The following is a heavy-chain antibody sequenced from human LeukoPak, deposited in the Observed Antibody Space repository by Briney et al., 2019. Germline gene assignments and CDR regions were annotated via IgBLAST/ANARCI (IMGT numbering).Heavy chain of an antibody. D-gene: IGHD2-21*02. V-gene: IGHV1-18*01. CDR1: GYSFTSYG. Sequence: ASVKVSCKASGYSFTSYGISWVRQAPGQGLEWMGWISAYNGNTNYAQKLQGRVTMTTDTSTSTAYMELRSLRSDDTAVYYCARPMTDYYYYYMDVWGKGTTVTISS. J-gene: IGHJ6*03. CDR3: ARPMTDYYYYYMDV. CDR2: ISAYNGNT.